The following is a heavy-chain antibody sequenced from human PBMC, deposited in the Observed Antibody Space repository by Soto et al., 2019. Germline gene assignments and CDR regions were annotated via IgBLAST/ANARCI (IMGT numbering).Heavy chain of an antibody. D-gene: IGHD1-7*01. Sequence: SQTLSLPCAISGDRVSSNSAAWHWIRQSPSRGLEWLGRTYYRSKWYNDYAVSVKSRITINPDTSKNQFSLQLNSVTPEDTAVYYCARKETGTTSSYYYYGMDVWGQGTTVTVSS. CDR3: ARKETGTTSSYYYYGMDV. J-gene: IGHJ6*02. CDR1: GDRVSSNSAA. V-gene: IGHV6-1*01. CDR2: TYYRSKWYN.